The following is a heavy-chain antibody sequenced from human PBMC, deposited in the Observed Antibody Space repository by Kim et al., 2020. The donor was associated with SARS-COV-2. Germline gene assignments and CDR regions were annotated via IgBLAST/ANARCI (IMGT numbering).Heavy chain of an antibody. D-gene: IGHD2-8*01. V-gene: IGHV4-38-2*02. CDR2: IYHSGST. CDR1: GYSISSGYY. J-gene: IGHJ4*02. Sequence: SETLSLTCTVSGYSISSGYYWGWIRQPPGKGLEWIGSIYHSGSTYYNPSLKSRVTISVDTSKNQFSLKLSSVTAADTAVYYCARTNGVSAPDYWGQGTLV. CDR3: ARTNGVSAPDY.